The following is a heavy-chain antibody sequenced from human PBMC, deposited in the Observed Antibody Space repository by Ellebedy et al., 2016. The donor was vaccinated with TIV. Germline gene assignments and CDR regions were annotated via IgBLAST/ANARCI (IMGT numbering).Heavy chain of an antibody. CDR2: IKQDGSEK. D-gene: IGHD1-1*01. Sequence: GESLKISCAASGFTFSSYWMSWVRQAPGKGLEWVANIKQDGSEKYYVDSVKSRFTISRDNAKNSLYLQMNSLRAEDTAVYHCARWANWKILDSWGQGTLVTVSS. CDR3: ARWANWKILDS. J-gene: IGHJ4*02. V-gene: IGHV3-7*01. CDR1: GFTFSSYW.